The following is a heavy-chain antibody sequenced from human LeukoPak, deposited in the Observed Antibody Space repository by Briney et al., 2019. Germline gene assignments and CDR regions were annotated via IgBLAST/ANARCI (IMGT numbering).Heavy chain of an antibody. CDR2: VSDTGRT. D-gene: IGHD3-16*01. Sequence: SETLSLTCTVSSGFITHYYWNWIRQPPGKGLEWIGCVSDTGRTTYNPPLKSRLTISVDTSKRQSSLTLTSLTAADTAVYYCTKGYYEPFDVWGQGILVTVSS. CDR1: SGFITHYY. CDR3: TKGYYEPFDV. V-gene: IGHV4-59*01. J-gene: IGHJ4*02.